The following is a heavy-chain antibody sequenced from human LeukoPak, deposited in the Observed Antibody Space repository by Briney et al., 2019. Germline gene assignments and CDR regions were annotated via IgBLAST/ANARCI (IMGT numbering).Heavy chain of an antibody. CDR1: GFTFSRYG. Sequence: AGGSLRLSYAASGFTFSRYGRSWFRQAPGKGRDWVANIKQDGSEKYYVDSVKGRFTISRDNAKNSLHLQVNSLRAEDTAVYYCAREGITAAADYWGQGTLVTVSS. CDR3: AREGITAAADY. D-gene: IGHD6-13*01. V-gene: IGHV3-7*01. J-gene: IGHJ4*02. CDR2: IKQDGSEK.